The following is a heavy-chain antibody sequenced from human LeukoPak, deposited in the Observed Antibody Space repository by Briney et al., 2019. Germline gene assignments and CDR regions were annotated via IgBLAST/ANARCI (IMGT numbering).Heavy chain of an antibody. CDR1: GDSVSSNSAA. V-gene: IGHV6-1*01. CDR3: ARARRLGTPHFDL. Sequence: SQTLSLTCAISGDSVSSNSAAWNCIRQSPSRGLECLGRTFYRSKWYNDYAISVKSRIIIKPDTSKNQFSLQLNSVTPEDTAVYYCARARRLGTPHFDLWRRGTLVTVSS. CDR2: TFYRSKWYN. J-gene: IGHJ2*01. D-gene: IGHD7-27*01.